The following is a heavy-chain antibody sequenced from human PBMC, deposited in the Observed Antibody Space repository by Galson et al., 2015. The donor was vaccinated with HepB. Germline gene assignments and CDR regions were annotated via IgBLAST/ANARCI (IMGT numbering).Heavy chain of an antibody. CDR1: GDTLSSHA. J-gene: IGHJ5*02. D-gene: IGHD2-15*01. CDR3: ALGGMPTQMPFDP. Sequence: PVKVSCKASGDTLSSHAVSWVRQAPGQGPEWMGLIIPMIGTSKYAQKFQGRVAISVDTSATTAYLELSSLTSEDTAVYYCALGGMPTQMPFDPWGQGTLVIVAS. V-gene: IGHV1-69*06. CDR2: IIPMIGTS.